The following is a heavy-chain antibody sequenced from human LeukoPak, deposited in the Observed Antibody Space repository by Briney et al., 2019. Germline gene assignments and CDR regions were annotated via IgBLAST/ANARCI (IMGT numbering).Heavy chain of an antibody. CDR1: GFTFSSYW. D-gene: IGHD3-22*01. CDR2: ITGSGGDT. CDR3: ARNLYYYDSSGYYYY. J-gene: IGHJ4*02. V-gene: IGHV3-23*01. Sequence: PGGSLRLSCAASGFTFSSYWMSWVRQAPGKGLEWVSAITGSGGDTFYVDSVKGRFTISRDNSKNTLYLQMNSLRAEDTAVYYCARNLYYYDSSGYYYYWGQGTLVTVSS.